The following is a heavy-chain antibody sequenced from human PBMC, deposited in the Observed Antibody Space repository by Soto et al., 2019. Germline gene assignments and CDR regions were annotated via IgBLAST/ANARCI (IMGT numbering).Heavy chain of an antibody. CDR2: IYYSGST. Sequence: PSETLSLTCTVSGGSISSGGYYWSWIRQHPGKGLEWIGYIYYSGSTYYNPSLKSRVTISVDTSKNQFSLKLSSVTAADTAVYYCARDKSYGDYLREVQAFDIWGQGTMVTVSS. CDR3: ARDKSYGDYLREVQAFDI. V-gene: IGHV4-31*03. CDR1: GGSISSGGYY. D-gene: IGHD4-17*01. J-gene: IGHJ3*02.